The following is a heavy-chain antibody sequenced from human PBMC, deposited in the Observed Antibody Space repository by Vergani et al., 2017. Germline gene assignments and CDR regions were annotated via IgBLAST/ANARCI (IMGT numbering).Heavy chain of an antibody. J-gene: IGHJ4*02. CDR2: ISYDGSNK. V-gene: IGHV3-30-3*01. Sequence: QVQLVESGGGVVQPGRSLRLSCAASGFTFSSYAMHWVRQAPGKGLEWVAVISYDGSNKYYADSVKGRFTISRDNSKNTLYLQMNSLRAEDTAVYYCAKVSPSVAVAGHLDYWGQGTLVTVSS. CDR1: GFTFSSYA. D-gene: IGHD6-19*01. CDR3: AKVSPSVAVAGHLDY.